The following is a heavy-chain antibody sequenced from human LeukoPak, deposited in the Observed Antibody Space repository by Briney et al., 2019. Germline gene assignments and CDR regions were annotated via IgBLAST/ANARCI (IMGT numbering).Heavy chain of an antibody. J-gene: IGHJ4*02. Sequence: ASVKVSCKASGYTFTSYDINWVRQATGQGLEWMGWMNPNSGNTGYAQKFQGRVTITRNTSISTAYMELSSLRSEDTAVYYCARGITYYSDSIGYYGGLYFDSWGQGTLVTVSS. CDR3: ARGITYYSDSIGYYGGLYFDS. V-gene: IGHV1-8*03. CDR1: GYTFTSYD. D-gene: IGHD3-22*01. CDR2: MNPNSGNT.